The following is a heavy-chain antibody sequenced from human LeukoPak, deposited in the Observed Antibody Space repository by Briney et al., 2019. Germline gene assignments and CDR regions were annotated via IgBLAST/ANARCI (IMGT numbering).Heavy chain of an antibody. Sequence: ASVKVSCKASGYTFTSYDINWVRQATGQGLEWMGWMNPNSGNTGYAQKFQGRGTMTRNTSISTAYMELSSLRSEDTAVYYCARGEGGSSSWYYHYYYGMDVWGQGTTVTVSS. CDR3: ARGEGGSSSWYYHYYYGMDV. J-gene: IGHJ6*02. CDR1: GYTFTSYD. D-gene: IGHD6-13*01. CDR2: MNPNSGNT. V-gene: IGHV1-8*01.